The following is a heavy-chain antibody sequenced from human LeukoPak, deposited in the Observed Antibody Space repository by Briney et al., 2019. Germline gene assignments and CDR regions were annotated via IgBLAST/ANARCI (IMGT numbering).Heavy chain of an antibody. V-gene: IGHV1-2*02. CDR1: GYTFTGYY. CDR3: ARDQGDRYYYYFPSQHDAFDI. Sequence: ASVKVSCKASGYTFTGYYMHWVRQAPGQGLEWMGWINPNSGGTNYAQKFQGRVTMTRDTSISTAYMELSRLRSDDTAVYYCARDQGDRYYYYFPSQHDAFDIWGQGTMVTVSS. J-gene: IGHJ3*02. CDR2: INPNSGGT. D-gene: IGHD3-22*01.